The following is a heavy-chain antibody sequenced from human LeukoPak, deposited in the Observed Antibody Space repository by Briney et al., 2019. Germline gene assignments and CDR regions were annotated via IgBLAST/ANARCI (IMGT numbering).Heavy chain of an antibody. Sequence: PSETLSLTCTVSGGSVSSGSYYWGWIRQPPGKGLEWIAYIYYSGSTNYNPSLKSRVTISVDTSKNQFSLKLSSVTAADTAVYYCARVAVVRGLMYFDYWGQGTLVTVSS. V-gene: IGHV4-61*01. CDR2: IYYSGST. CDR1: GGSVSSGSYY. D-gene: IGHD3-10*01. J-gene: IGHJ4*02. CDR3: ARVAVVRGLMYFDY.